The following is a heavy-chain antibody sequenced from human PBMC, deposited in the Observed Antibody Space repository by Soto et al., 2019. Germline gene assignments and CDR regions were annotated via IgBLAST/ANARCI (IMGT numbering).Heavy chain of an antibody. CDR1: GFTFSSYA. V-gene: IGHV3-64D*08. Sequence: EVQVVESGGNLVQPGGSLRLSCSASGFTFSSYAMHWVRQAPGKGLEYVSSISSSGVSTYYVGSVKGRFTISRDNSRNTLYLQMSSLRAEDTAVYYCVKDRWIDYWGQGTLVTASS. J-gene: IGHJ4*02. D-gene: IGHD2-15*01. CDR2: ISSSGVST. CDR3: VKDRWIDY.